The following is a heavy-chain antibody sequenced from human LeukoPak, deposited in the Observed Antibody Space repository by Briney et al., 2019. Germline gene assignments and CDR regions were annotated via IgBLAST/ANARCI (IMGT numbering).Heavy chain of an antibody. CDR3: ARETRGGTYRYNFLGS. CDR2: ISADSTVV. V-gene: IGHV3-48*03. J-gene: IGHJ4*02. Sequence: GGSLRLSCAASGFTFSAFDMTWVRQAPGKGLEWLSYISADSTVVHYADSVRRRFTISRDNAKNSLHLHLNSLRAEDTAIYYCARETRGGTYRYNFLGSWGLGTLVTVSS. D-gene: IGHD3-16*02. CDR1: GFTFSAFD.